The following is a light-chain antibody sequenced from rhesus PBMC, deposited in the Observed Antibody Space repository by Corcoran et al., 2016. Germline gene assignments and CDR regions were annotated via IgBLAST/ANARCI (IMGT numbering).Light chain of an antibody. CDR2: AAS. Sequence: AIQMTQSPSSLSASVGDTVTITCRASQSIGSHLAWYQQKPGKVPKLLIYAASTLHSEVPSRFSGSGSGTDFTLTISSLQPEDVATYYCQKCDSAPLTFGGGTKVEI. CDR3: QKCDSAPLT. V-gene: IGKV1-59*02. CDR1: QSIGSH. J-gene: IGKJ4*01.